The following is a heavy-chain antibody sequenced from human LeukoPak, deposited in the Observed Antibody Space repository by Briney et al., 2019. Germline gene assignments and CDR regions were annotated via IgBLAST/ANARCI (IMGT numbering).Heavy chain of an antibody. CDR1: GGSMTSYY. CDR2: IYTSGST. J-gene: IGHJ3*02. Sequence: SETLSLTCNVSGGSMTSYYWSWIRKPAGKGLEWIGRIYTSGSTNYSPSLRSRVAMSVDTSNNHFSLNLSSVTAADTAVYYCASDSAARAYDIWGQGTMVTVSS. CDR3: ASDSAARAYDI. V-gene: IGHV4-4*07. D-gene: IGHD1-26*01.